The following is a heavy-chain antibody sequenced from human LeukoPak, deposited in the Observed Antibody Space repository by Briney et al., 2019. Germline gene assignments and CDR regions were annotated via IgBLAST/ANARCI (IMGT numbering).Heavy chain of an antibody. CDR3: ARYSYDNYGYFDY. J-gene: IGHJ4*02. CDR2: IRQDGSDK. Sequence: GGSLRLSCAASGFTFSSYWMSWVRQTPGKGLEWVTNIRQDGSDKYYVDSVKGRFTISRDNAKNSLYLQMNSLRVEDTAVYHCARYSYDNYGYFDYWGQGTLLTVSS. CDR1: GFTFSSYW. V-gene: IGHV3-7*01. D-gene: IGHD5-12*01.